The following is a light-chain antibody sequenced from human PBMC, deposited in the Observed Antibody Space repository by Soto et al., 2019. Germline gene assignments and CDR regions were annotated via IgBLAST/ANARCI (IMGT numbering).Light chain of an antibody. CDR2: SNN. CDR3: ASWDDRLGAVI. V-gene: IGLV1-47*02. CDR1: SSNISGTNY. J-gene: IGLJ2*01. Sequence: QPVLTQPPSASGTPGQKVFISCSGSSSNISGTNYAYWYQQLPGAAPKLLMHSNNLRPSGVPERISGSKFGTAASLAISGLRSEDEAVYYCASWDDRLGAVIFGGGTKLTVL.